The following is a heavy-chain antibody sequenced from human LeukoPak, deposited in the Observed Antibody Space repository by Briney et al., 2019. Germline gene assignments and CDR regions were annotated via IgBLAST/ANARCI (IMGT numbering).Heavy chain of an antibody. J-gene: IGHJ3*02. Sequence: ASVKVSCTASGYTFTGYYMHWVRQAPGQGLEWMGWINPNSGGTNYAQKFQGRVTMTTDTSTSTAYMELRSLRSDDTAVYYCARVKVTDDAFDIWGQGTMVTVSS. CDR2: INPNSGGT. D-gene: IGHD2-21*02. CDR1: GYTFTGYY. V-gene: IGHV1-2*02. CDR3: ARVKVTDDAFDI.